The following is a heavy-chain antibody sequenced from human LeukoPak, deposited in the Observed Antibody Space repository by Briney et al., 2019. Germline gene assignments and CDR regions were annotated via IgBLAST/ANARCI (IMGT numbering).Heavy chain of an antibody. Sequence: GGSLRLSCAASGFTFRDYYMGWIRRAPGKGLEWISYISETGTTICQPDSVKGRFSISRDNAKNSLFLQMNRLRPEDTAVYYCARTSYPWNWGQGTLVTVSS. V-gene: IGHV3-11*01. D-gene: IGHD3-16*02. CDR1: GFTFRDYY. CDR2: ISETGTTI. J-gene: IGHJ4*02. CDR3: ARTSYPWN.